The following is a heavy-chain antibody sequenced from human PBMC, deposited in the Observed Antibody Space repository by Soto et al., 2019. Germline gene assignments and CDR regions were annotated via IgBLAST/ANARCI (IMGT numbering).Heavy chain of an antibody. CDR3: AARGGVVAATPPSADFDY. CDR1: GGTFSSYT. Sequence: GASVKVSCKASGGTFSSYTISWVRQAPGQGLEWMGRIIPILGIANYAQKFQGRVTITADKSTSTAYMELSSLRSEDTAVYYCAARGGVVAATPPSADFDYWGQGTLVTVSS. D-gene: IGHD2-15*01. J-gene: IGHJ4*02. V-gene: IGHV1-69*02. CDR2: IIPILGIA.